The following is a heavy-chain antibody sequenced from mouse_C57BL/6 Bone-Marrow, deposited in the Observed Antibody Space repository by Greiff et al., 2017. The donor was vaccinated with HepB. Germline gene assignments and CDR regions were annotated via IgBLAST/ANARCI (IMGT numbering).Heavy chain of an antibody. CDR1: GFTFSSYT. V-gene: IGHV5-9*01. D-gene: IGHD1-1*01. CDR3: ARRHYGSSFYYFDY. CDR2: ISGGGGNT. J-gene: IGHJ2*01. Sequence: EVKLVESGGGLVKPGGSLKLSCAASGFTFSSYTMSWVRQTPEKRLEWVATISGGGGNTYYPDSVKGRFTISRDNAKNTLYLQMSSLRSEDTALYYCARRHYGSSFYYFDYWGQGTTLTVSS.